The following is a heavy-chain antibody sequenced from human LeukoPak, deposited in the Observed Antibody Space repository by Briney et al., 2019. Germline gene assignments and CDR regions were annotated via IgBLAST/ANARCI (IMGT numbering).Heavy chain of an antibody. CDR1: GYTFTSYD. Sequence: ASVKVSCKASGYTFTSYDINWVRQATGQGLEWMGWMNPNSGNTGYAQKFQGRVTMTRNTSISTAYMELSSLRSEDTAVYYCARDSSSTSHYYYGMDVWGQGTTVTVSS. D-gene: IGHD2-2*01. CDR2: MNPNSGNT. CDR3: ARDSSSTSHYYYGMDV. J-gene: IGHJ6*02. V-gene: IGHV1-8*01.